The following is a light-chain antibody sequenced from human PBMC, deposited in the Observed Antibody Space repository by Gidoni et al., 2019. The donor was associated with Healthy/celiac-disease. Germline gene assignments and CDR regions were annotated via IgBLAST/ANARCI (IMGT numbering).Light chain of an antibody. V-gene: IGKV3-20*01. J-gene: IGKJ1*01. Sequence: EIVLTQYPGTLSLSPGERATLSCRASQRVSSSYLAWYQQKPGQAPRLLIYGASSRATGIPDRFSGSGSGTDFTLTISRLEPEDFAVYYCQQYGSSPRTFGQXTKVEIK. CDR1: QRVSSSY. CDR2: GAS. CDR3: QQYGSSPRT.